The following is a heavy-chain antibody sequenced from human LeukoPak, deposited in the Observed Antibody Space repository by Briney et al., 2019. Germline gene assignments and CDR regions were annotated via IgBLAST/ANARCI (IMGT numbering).Heavy chain of an antibody. CDR3: ARAELVVPAAIDY. CDR1: GGSISSGGYY. J-gene: IGHJ4*02. V-gene: IGHV4-31*03. Sequence: SEPLSLTCTVSGGSISSGGYYWSWIRQHPGKGLEWIGYIYYSGSTYYNPSLKSRVTISVDTSKHQFSLKLSSVTAADTAVYYCARAELVVPAAIDYWGQGTLVTVSS. D-gene: IGHD2-2*01. CDR2: IYYSGST.